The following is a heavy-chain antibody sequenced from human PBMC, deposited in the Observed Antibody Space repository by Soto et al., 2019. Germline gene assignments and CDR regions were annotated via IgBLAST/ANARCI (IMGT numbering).Heavy chain of an antibody. CDR3: VGDRGRLVGLDY. D-gene: IGHD1-26*01. J-gene: IGHJ4*02. V-gene: IGHV4-34*01. CDR1: SESLSGYY. CDR2: IDGSGNT. Sequence: QVQLQQWGAGLLKPSETLSLTCAVNSESLSGYYWSWIRQSPGKGLEWIGEIDGSGNTNYSPSLRSRVALSVDTSKKHFSLNLNSVSAADTAEYYCVGDRGRLVGLDYWGQGTLVTVSS.